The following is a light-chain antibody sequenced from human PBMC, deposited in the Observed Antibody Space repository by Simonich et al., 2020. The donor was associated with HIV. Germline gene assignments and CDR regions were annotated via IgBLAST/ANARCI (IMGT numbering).Light chain of an antibody. J-gene: IGKJ3*01. CDR3: QQLNSFT. V-gene: IGKV1-9*01. CDR1: QGISSY. Sequence: DIQLTQSPSFLSASVGDRVTITCRASQGISSYLAWYQQKPGKATKLLIYAASTLQSGVPSRCSGSGSGTEFTLTISSLQPEDFATYYCQQLNSFTFGPGTKVDIK. CDR2: AAS.